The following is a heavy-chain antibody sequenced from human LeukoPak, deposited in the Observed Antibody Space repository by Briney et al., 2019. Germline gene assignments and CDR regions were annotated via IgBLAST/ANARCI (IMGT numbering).Heavy chain of an antibody. Sequence: SETLSLXCTVSGGSISSYYWSWIRQPAGKGLVWVGRISTSGSTNYNPSLKSRVTMSLATSKNKFSLKLNSVIAADTAVYFCAKTPRGGSKGFDSWGQGTLVTVSS. J-gene: IGHJ5*01. V-gene: IGHV4-4*07. D-gene: IGHD6-13*01. CDR1: GGSISSYY. CDR2: ISTSGST. CDR3: AKTPRGGSKGFDS.